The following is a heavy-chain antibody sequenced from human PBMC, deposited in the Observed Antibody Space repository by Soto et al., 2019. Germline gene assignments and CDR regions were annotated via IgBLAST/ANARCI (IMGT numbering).Heavy chain of an antibody. CDR2: IYYSGYT. Sequence: SETLSLTCSVSGDSTTSDAYYWSWIRQPPGKGLEWLGSIYYSGYTYYNPSLKSRVTISVDRSRNQFSLNLKSVTAADTAVYYCVSGTLFYDVLTGYYVDRWFDPWGQGTLVTVSS. CDR3: VSGTLFYDVLTGYYVDRWFDP. V-gene: IGHV4-39*01. CDR1: GDSTTSDAYY. D-gene: IGHD3-9*01. J-gene: IGHJ5*02.